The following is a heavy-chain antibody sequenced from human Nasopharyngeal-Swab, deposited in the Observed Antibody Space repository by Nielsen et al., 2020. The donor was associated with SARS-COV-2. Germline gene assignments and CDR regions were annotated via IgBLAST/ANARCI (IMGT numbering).Heavy chain of an antibody. D-gene: IGHD3-22*01. CDR3: APFDDSSGYYYNFY. CDR1: GFTFSSYS. J-gene: IGHJ4*02. Sequence: GESLKISCAASGFTFSSYSMSWVRQAPGKGLEWVSYISISSSIIHYADSVKGRFTISRDNAKNSLYLQMNSLRDEDTAVYYCAPFDDSSGYYYNFYWGQGTLVTLSS. V-gene: IGHV3-48*02. CDR2: ISISSSII.